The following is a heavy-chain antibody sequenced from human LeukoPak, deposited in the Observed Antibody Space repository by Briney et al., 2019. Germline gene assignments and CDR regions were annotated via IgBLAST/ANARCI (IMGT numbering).Heavy chain of an antibody. J-gene: IGHJ1*01. CDR1: GFTFSSYW. Sequence: GGSLRLSCAASGFTFSSYWMHWVRQAPGKGLVWVSRIKSDGSTRYADSVKGRFTVSRDNAKDTVSLQMNSLRAEDTGVYYCARAPSEIGGYYPEYFRHWGQGTLVIVSS. V-gene: IGHV3-74*01. D-gene: IGHD3-22*01. CDR2: IKSDGST. CDR3: ARAPSEIGGYYPEYFRH.